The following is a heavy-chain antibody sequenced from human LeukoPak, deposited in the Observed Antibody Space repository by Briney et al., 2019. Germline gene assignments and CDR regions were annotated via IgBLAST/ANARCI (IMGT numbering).Heavy chain of an antibody. J-gene: IGHJ4*02. Sequence: PGGSLRLSCAASGFTFSSYAMSWVRQAPGKGLKWVSTINDNGDGTYYADSVKGRFTISRDNFYNTVSLQMNSLRDEDTGVYYCARGGSGSYYPFDYWGQGTLVTVSS. CDR3: ARGGSGSYYPFDY. V-gene: IGHV3-23*01. CDR1: GFTFSSYA. D-gene: IGHD3-10*01. CDR2: INDNGDGT.